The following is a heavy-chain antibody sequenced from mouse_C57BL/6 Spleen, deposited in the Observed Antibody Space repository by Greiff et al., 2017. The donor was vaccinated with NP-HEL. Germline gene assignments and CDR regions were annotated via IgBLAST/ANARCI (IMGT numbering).Heavy chain of an antibody. Sequence: VQLKESGAELVRPGASVKLSCTASGFNIKDDYMHWVKQRPEQGLEWIGWIYPENGDTEYASKFQGTATITADTSSNTAYLQLSSLTSEDSAVYYCTTGDYGTWYFEDWGTGTTVTGSS. J-gene: IGHJ1*03. D-gene: IGHD2-1*01. CDR3: TTGDYGTWYFED. CDR2: IYPENGDT. V-gene: IGHV14-4*01. CDR1: GFNIKDDY.